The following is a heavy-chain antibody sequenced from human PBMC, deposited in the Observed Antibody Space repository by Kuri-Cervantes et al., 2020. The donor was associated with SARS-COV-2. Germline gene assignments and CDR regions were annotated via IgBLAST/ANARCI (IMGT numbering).Heavy chain of an antibody. J-gene: IGHJ6*01. CDR1: GYTFTGYY. CDR3: ARRFYGSSWYNXXYYGMDV. D-gene: IGHD6-13*01. Sequence: ASVKVSCKASGYTFTGYYMHWVRQATGQGLEWMGWMNPNSGNTGYAQKFQGRVTMTRNTSISTAYMELSSLRSEDTAVYYCARRFYGSSWYNXXYYGMDVWGQGTTVTVSS. CDR2: MNPNSGNT. V-gene: IGHV1-8*02.